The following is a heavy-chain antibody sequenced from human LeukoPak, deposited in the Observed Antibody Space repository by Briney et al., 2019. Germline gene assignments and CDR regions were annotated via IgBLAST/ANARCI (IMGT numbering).Heavy chain of an antibody. D-gene: IGHD3-22*01. CDR1: VGSISCGDYY. Sequence: KASQTLSLTCTVSVGSISCGDYYWSWIRQPPWKGLEWIGYIYYSGSTYYNPSLKSRVTISVDTPKNRLALKLSSVTAADTAVYYCATHSSGYDSGNHAFDIWGPGTMVTVSS. CDR3: ATHSSGYDSGNHAFDI. V-gene: IGHV4-30-4*08. J-gene: IGHJ3*02. CDR2: IYYSGST.